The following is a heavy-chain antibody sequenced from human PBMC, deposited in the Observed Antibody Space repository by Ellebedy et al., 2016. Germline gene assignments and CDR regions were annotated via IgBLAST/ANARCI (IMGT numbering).Heavy chain of an antibody. CDR1: GGSITSDY. J-gene: IGHJ4*02. CDR2: IYYSGST. D-gene: IGHD2-2*01. CDR3: ARGSCISTSCYLSGGYFDY. Sequence: SETLSLTCIVSGGSITSDYWSWIRQPAGKGLEWIGYIYYSGSTNYNPSLKSRVTISVDKSKNQFSLKLSSVTAADTAVYYCARGSCISTSCYLSGGYFDYWGQGTLVTVSS. V-gene: IGHV4-59*12.